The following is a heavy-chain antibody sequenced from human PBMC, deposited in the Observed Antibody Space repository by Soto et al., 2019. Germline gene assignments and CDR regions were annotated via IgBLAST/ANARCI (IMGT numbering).Heavy chain of an antibody. Sequence: SETLSLTCTVSGGSISSYYWSWIRQPPGKGLEWIGYIYYSGSTNYNHSLKSRVTISVDTSKNQFSLKLSSVTAADAAVYYCASASCGGDCYLDYWGQGTLVTVSS. J-gene: IGHJ4*02. CDR1: GGSISSYY. CDR3: ASASCGGDCYLDY. D-gene: IGHD2-21*02. CDR2: IYYSGST. V-gene: IGHV4-59*01.